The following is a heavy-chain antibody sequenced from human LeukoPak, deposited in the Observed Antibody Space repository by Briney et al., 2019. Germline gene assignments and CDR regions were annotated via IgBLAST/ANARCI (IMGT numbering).Heavy chain of an antibody. CDR1: GFTFSTYA. Sequence: AGSLRLSCAASGFTFSTYAMHWVRQAPGKGLEWVAFIWPDGSTKYYADSVKGRFAISRENSKNTVYLQMNDLRPEDTALYFCAKISRGAESNFDHCGQGKLWTVSS. J-gene: IGHJ4*02. CDR3: AKISRGAESNFDH. CDR2: IWPDGSTK. D-gene: IGHD2/OR15-2a*01. V-gene: IGHV3-30*02.